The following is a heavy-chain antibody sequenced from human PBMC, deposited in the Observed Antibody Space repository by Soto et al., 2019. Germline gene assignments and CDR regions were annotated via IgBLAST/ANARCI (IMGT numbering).Heavy chain of an antibody. V-gene: IGHV3-21*01. CDR2: ITSHSVYI. CDR3: ARGVSYDESGNYLRFVIDY. D-gene: IGHD3-3*01. J-gene: IGHJ4*02. CDR1: GFAFDVHS. Sequence: EVHLAESGGGLVKPGGSLKLSCEASGFAFDVHSMNWVRQVPGRGLEWVASITSHSVYIWYADSVRGRFTISRDNAKNSVYLQLNGLRDDDTAVYYYARGVSYDESGNYLRFVIDYWGQGALVTVSS.